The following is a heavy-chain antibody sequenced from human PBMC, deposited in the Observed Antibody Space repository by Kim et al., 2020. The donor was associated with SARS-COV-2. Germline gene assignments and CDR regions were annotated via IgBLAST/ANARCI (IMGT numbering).Heavy chain of an antibody. V-gene: IGHV3-21*01. D-gene: IGHD6-19*01. Sequence: YYANSGKGRFTTSRDNAQNSLYQQMNSLRAEDTAVYYCARERGDSSGWYLWGQGTLVTVSS. CDR3: ARERGDSSGWYL. J-gene: IGHJ5*02.